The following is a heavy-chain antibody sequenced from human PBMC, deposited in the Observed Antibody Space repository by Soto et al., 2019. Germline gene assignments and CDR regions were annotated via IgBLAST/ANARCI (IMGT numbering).Heavy chain of an antibody. V-gene: IGHV3-74*01. J-gene: IGHJ5*02. CDR1: GFTFSTYW. CDR2: IKSDGSST. Sequence: EVQLVESVGGLVQPGGSLRLSCAASGFTFSTYWMHWVRQAPGKGLVWVSRIKSDGSSTTYADSVKGRFTISRDNAKNTLYLQMNSLRVEDTAVYYCARSDWFDPWGQGTLVTVSS. CDR3: ARSDWFDP.